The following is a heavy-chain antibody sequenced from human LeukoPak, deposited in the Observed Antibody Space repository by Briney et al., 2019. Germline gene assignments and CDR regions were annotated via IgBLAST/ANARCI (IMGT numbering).Heavy chain of an antibody. CDR1: GGSISSSSYY. CDR3: ARRVGSSAGELDY. Sequence: SETLSLTCTVSGGSISSSSYYWGWIRQPPGKGLEWIGSIYYSGSTYYNPSLKSRVTISVDTSKNQFSLKLSSVTAADTAVYYCARRVGSSAGELDYWGQGTLVTVSS. D-gene: IGHD6-6*01. CDR2: IYYSGST. J-gene: IGHJ4*02. V-gene: IGHV4-39*01.